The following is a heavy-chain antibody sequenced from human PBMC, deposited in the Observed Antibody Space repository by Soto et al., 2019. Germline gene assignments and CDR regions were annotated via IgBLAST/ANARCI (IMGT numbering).Heavy chain of an antibody. CDR1: GGSISSYY. J-gene: IGHJ4*02. Sequence: SETLSLTCTVSGGSISSYYWSWIRQPPGKGLEWIGYIYYSGSTNYNPSLKSRVTISVDTSKNQFSLKLSSVTAADTAVYYCARGQRGYYDILTGYYPQYYFDYWGQGTLVTV. D-gene: IGHD3-9*01. V-gene: IGHV4-59*01. CDR3: ARGQRGYYDILTGYYPQYYFDY. CDR2: IYYSGST.